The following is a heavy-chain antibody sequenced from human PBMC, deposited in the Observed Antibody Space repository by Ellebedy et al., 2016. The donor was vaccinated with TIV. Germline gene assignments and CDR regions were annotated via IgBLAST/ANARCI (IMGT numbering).Heavy chain of an antibody. J-gene: IGHJ4*02. CDR1: GFTFSDFY. Sequence: PGGSLRLSCAGSGFTFSDFYMSWMRQAPGKGLEWISYISNSGSTTKYADSVKGRFTISRDDAKKSLHLQMNSLRAEDTAVYYGVGGPGYWTSDHWGQGTLVTVS. D-gene: IGHD3-22*01. CDR3: VGGPGYWTSDH. V-gene: IGHV3-11*04. CDR2: ISNSGSTT.